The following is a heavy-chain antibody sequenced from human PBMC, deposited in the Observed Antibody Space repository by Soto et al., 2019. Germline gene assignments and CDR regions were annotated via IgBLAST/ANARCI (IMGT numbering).Heavy chain of an antibody. CDR3: AKYHDILTVRKTDYFDY. CDR2: ISGSGGST. CDR1: GFTFSSYA. V-gene: IGHV3-23*01. J-gene: IGHJ4*02. Sequence: PGGSLRLSCAASGFTFSSYAMSWVRQAPWKGLEWVSAISGSGGSTYYADSVKGRFTISRDNSKNTLYLQMNSLRAEDTAVYYCAKYHDILTVRKTDYFDYWGQGTLVTVSS. D-gene: IGHD3-9*01.